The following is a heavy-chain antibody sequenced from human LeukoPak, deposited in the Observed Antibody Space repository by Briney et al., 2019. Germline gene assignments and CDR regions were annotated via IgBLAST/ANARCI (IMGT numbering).Heavy chain of an antibody. D-gene: IGHD1-26*01. CDR1: GYTFTNYG. CDR3: VREPVGASPNNWFDP. V-gene: IGHV1-18*01. Sequence: ASVKVSCKTSGYTFTNYGISWVRQAPGQGLEWMGWISAYNGNTNCAQKIQGRVTMTTDTSTSTAYMELRSLRSDDTAVYYCVREPVGASPNNWFDPWGQGTLVTVSS. CDR2: ISAYNGNT. J-gene: IGHJ5*02.